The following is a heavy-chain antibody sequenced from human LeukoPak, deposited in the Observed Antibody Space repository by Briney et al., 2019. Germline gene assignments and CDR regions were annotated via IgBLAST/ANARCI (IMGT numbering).Heavy chain of an antibody. Sequence: VASVKVSCKASGYTFTSYYMYWVRQAPGQGLEWMGIINPSGVSTSYAQKFQGRVTMTRDTSTSTVYMELSSLRSEDTAVYYCARGIVGATQFDPFDIWGQGTMVTVSS. V-gene: IGHV1-46*01. J-gene: IGHJ3*02. D-gene: IGHD1-26*01. CDR1: GYTFTSYY. CDR2: INPSGVST. CDR3: ARGIVGATQFDPFDI.